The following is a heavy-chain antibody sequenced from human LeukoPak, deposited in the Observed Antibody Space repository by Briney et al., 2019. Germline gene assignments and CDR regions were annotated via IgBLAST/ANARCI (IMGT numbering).Heavy chain of an antibody. CDR1: GGSISSSSYY. J-gene: IGHJ3*02. V-gene: IGHV4-39*01. D-gene: IGHD1-1*01. Sequence: PSETLSLTCTVSGGSISSSSYYWGWIRQPPGKGLEWIGSIYYSGSTYYNPSLKSRVTISVDTSKNQFSLKLSSVTAADTAVYYCARRQTGADDAFDIWGQGTMVTVSS. CDR2: IYYSGST. CDR3: ARRQTGADDAFDI.